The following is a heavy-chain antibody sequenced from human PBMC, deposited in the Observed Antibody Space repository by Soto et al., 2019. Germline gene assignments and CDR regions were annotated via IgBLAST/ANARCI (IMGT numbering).Heavy chain of an antibody. Sequence: EVQLLESGGGLVQPGGSLRLSCAASGFTFSSYAMSWVRQAPGKGLEWVSAISGSGGSTYYADSVKGRFTISRDNSKNTLYLQMNRLRAEDTAVYYCAKASLLWFGELLGAFDYWGQGTLVTVSS. CDR1: GFTFSSYA. V-gene: IGHV3-23*01. CDR2: ISGSGGST. D-gene: IGHD3-10*01. J-gene: IGHJ4*02. CDR3: AKASLLWFGELLGAFDY.